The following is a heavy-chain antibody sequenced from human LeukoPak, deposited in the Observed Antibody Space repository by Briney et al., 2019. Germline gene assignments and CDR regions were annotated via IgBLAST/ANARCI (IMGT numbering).Heavy chain of an antibody. J-gene: IGHJ4*02. D-gene: IGHD3-10*01. V-gene: IGHV3-23*01. CDR1: GFIFSIHA. Sequence: GGSLRLSCGASGFIFSIHAMSWVRQAPGKGLEWVSGITGSGASTYYTDSVKGRFTISRDNSKNTLYLQMNSLRAEDTAVYYCAKSGLGEFLDYWGQGTLVTVSS. CDR3: AKSGLGEFLDY. CDR2: ITGSGAST.